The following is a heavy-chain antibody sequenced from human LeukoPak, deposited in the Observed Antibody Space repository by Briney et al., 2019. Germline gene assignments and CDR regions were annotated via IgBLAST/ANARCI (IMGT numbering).Heavy chain of an antibody. D-gene: IGHD2-2*01. J-gene: IGHJ5*02. CDR2: ISAYNGNT. V-gene: IGHV1-18*01. CDR3: ARGASTYCSSTSCPSWLDP. Sequence: GASVKVSCKASGYTFTRYGISWVRQAPGQGLEWMGWISAYNGNTNYAQKLQGRVTMTTDTSTSTAYMELRSLRSDDTAVYYCARGASTYCSSTSCPSWLDPWGQGTLVTVSS. CDR1: GYTFTRYG.